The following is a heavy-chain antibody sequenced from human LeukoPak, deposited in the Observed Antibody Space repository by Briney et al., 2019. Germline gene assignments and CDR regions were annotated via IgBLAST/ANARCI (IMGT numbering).Heavy chain of an antibody. Sequence: ETLSLTCSVSGGSISSYYWSWIRQPPGKGLEWIGYIYYSRSTNYNPSLKRRVTISVDTSKNQFSLKLSSVTAADTAVYYCARDRGSYGIDYWGQGTLVTVSS. J-gene: IGHJ4*02. D-gene: IGHD1-26*01. V-gene: IGHV4-59*01. CDR3: ARDRGSYGIDY. CDR1: GGSISSYY. CDR2: IYYSRST.